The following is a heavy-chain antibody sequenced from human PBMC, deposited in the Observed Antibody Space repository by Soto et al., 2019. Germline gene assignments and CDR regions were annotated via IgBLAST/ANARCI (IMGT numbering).Heavy chain of an antibody. Sequence: QVQLVQSGAEVKKPGASVKVSCKASGYTFTSYDINWVRQATGQGLEWMGWMNPNSGNTGYAQKFQGRVTMTRNTSISTAYMELSSLRSEDTAVYYCARVEIATRKTYWYFDLWGRGTLVTVSS. J-gene: IGHJ2*01. V-gene: IGHV1-8*01. CDR1: GYTFTSYD. CDR2: MNPNSGNT. D-gene: IGHD2-21*01. CDR3: ARVEIATRKTYWYFDL.